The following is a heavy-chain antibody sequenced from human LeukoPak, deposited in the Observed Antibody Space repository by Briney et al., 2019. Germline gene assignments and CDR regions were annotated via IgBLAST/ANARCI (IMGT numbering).Heavy chain of an antibody. CDR1: GGSISSSSYY. V-gene: IGHV4-39*01. CDR3: ARGGASGWYPDAFDI. J-gene: IGHJ3*02. D-gene: IGHD6-19*01. Sequence: SETLSLTCTVSGGSISSSSYYWGWIRQPPGKGLEWIGSIYYSGSTYYNPSLKSRVTISVDTSKNQFSLKLSSVTAADTAVYYCARGGASGWYPDAFDIWGQGTMVTVSS. CDR2: IYYSGST.